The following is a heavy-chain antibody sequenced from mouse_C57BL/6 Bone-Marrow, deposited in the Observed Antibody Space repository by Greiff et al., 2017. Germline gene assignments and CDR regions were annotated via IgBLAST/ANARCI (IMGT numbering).Heavy chain of an antibody. CDR3: ARRGFYYGNYFWYFDV. CDR2: FYPGSGSI. J-gene: IGHJ1*03. V-gene: IGHV1-62-2*01. CDR1: GYTFTEYT. D-gene: IGHD2-1*01. Sequence: QVQLQQSGAELVKPGASVKLSCKASGYTFTEYTIHWVKQRSGQGLEWIGWFYPGSGSIKYNEKFKDKATLTADKSSSPVYMELSRLTSEDSAVYFCARRGFYYGNYFWYFDVWGTGTTVTVSS.